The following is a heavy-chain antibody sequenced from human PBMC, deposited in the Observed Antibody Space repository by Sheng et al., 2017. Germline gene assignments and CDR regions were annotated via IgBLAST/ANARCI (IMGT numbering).Heavy chain of an antibody. CDR2: IFWNDDE. CDR1: GILTQDHGSG. CDR3: AHEGYGADNWYDS. V-gene: IGHV2-5*01. J-gene: IGHJ5*01. D-gene: IGHD4-17*01. Sequence: QITLKESGPTLVKPTQTLTLACTFSGILTQDHGSGCGLDPSRPQERPWSGLQSIFWNDDERYSPSLRNRLTITKDISNNQVVLTMTNMDPMDTATYYCAHEGYGADNWYDSWGQGTLVTVSS.